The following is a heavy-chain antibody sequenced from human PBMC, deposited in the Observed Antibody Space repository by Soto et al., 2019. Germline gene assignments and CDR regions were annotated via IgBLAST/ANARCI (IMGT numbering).Heavy chain of an antibody. Sequence: QVQLVQSGAEVKKPGASVKVSCKASGYTFTSYDINWVRQATGQGLEWMGWMNPNSGNTGYAQKFQGRXXMXRTXSISTDYMELSSLRSEDTAVYYCAREGGASSPFDYWGQGTLVTVSS. CDR2: MNPNSGNT. V-gene: IGHV1-8*01. CDR3: AREGGASSPFDY. CDR1: GYTFTSYD. D-gene: IGHD6-19*01. J-gene: IGHJ4*02.